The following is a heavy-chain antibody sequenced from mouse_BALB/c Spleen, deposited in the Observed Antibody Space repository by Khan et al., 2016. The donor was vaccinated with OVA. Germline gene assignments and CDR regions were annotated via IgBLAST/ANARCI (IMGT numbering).Heavy chain of an antibody. CDR2: ISTGGHYT. J-gene: IGHJ3*01. CDR1: GFTFSTYG. V-gene: IGHV5-6*01. D-gene: IGHD2-4*01. Sequence: EVQLVESGGDLVEPGGSLKLSCAASGFTFSTYGMSWVRQTPDKRLEWVATISTGGHYTYYPDSVRGRFTISRDNAKNTLYLHMTSLKSEDTAMLYGARLADYDDSEGCAYWGQGTLVTVSA. CDR3: ARLADYDDSEGCAY.